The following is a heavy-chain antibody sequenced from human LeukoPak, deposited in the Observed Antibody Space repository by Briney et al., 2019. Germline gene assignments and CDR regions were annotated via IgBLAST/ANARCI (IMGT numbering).Heavy chain of an antibody. J-gene: IGHJ4*02. V-gene: IGHV5-51*01. CDR1: GYSFTNYW. CDR2: IHPGDSGT. CDR3: ARGGTYRYGSSDY. Sequence: LGESLKISCKASGYSFTNYWIGWVRQMPGKGLEWMGIIHPGDSGTKYSPSFQDQVTMSFDESTTPAYLQWSSLRASDSAIYCGARGGTYRYGSSDYWGQGTLVTVSS. D-gene: IGHD5-18*01.